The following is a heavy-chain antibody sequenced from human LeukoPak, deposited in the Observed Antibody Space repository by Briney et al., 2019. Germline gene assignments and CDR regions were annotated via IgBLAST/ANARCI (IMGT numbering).Heavy chain of an antibody. J-gene: IGHJ4*02. CDR2: INHSGST. CDR3: ARAGDANSSLVY. D-gene: IGHD2/OR15-2a*01. CDR1: GGSFSGYY. V-gene: IGHV4-34*01. Sequence: SETLSLTCAVYGGSFSGYYWSWTRQPPGKGLEWIGEINHSGSTNYNPSLKSRVTISVDTSKNQFSLKLSSVTPADTAVYYCARAGDANSSLVYWGGETLVAASS.